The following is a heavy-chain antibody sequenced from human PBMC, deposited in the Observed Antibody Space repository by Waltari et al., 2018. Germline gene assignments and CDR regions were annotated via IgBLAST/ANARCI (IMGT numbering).Heavy chain of an antibody. J-gene: IGHJ4*02. CDR1: GYSLSSGSY. Sequence: QVQLQESGPGLVTPSETLSLTCVVSGYSLSSGSYWGWIRQPPGKGLERIGSIYHSGSTYYNPSLKSRVTMSIDTSRNQFSLKLTSVTAADTAVYYCARHGTRITMTSSFHYWGQGTLVTVSS. V-gene: IGHV4-38-2*01. CDR2: IYHSGST. D-gene: IGHD3-3*01. CDR3: ARHGTRITMTSSFHY.